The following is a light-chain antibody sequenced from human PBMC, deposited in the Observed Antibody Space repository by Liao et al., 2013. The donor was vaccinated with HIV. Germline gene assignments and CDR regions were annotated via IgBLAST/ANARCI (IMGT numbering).Light chain of an antibody. CDR3: QAWDTSTVV. Sequence: SYELIQPPSVSVSPGQTASITCSGDKLGDNFAFWYQQRPGQSPILVIYQDDKRPSGIPERFSGSNSGNTATLTITGTQAMDEADYCCQAWDTSTVVFGGGTKLTVL. CDR1: KLGDNF. CDR2: QDD. J-gene: IGLJ2*01. V-gene: IGLV3-1*01.